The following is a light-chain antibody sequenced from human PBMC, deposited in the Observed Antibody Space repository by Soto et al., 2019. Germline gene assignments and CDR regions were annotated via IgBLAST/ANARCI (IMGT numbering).Light chain of an antibody. J-gene: IGKJ1*01. Sequence: DNQMTQSPPTLSASVGDRVTISCRASQSIRHYLAWYQQMPGKAPKLLIYGASTLQSGVPSRFSGSGSGTEFTLTISSLQPDDFGTYFCQHHNSYSQTFGQGTKVDIK. CDR2: GAS. CDR3: QHHNSYSQT. CDR1: QSIRHY. V-gene: IGKV1-5*01.